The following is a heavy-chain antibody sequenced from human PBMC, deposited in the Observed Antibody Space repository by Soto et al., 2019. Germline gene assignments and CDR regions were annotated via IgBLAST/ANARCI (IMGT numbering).Heavy chain of an antibody. D-gene: IGHD3-10*01. CDR1: GGTFSSYA. CDR3: ARARVYGSGSYGMDV. J-gene: IGHJ6*02. CDR2: IIPIFGTA. Sequence: PSVKVSCKASGGTFSSYAISWVRQAPGQGLEWMGGIIPIFGTANYAQKFRGRVTITADESTSTAYMELSSLRSEDTAVYYCARARVYGSGSYGMDVWGQGTTVTVSS. V-gene: IGHV1-69*13.